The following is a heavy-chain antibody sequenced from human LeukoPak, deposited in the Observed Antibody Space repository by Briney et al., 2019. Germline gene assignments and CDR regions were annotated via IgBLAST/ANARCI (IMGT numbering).Heavy chain of an antibody. J-gene: IGHJ5*02. CDR1: GFTFSGYA. CDR2: ISYDGSNK. V-gene: IGHV3-30-3*01. CDR3: ARAWGTYYYDSSGFRNWFDP. Sequence: PGGSLRLSCAASGFTFSGYAMHWVRQAPGKGLEWVAVISYDGSNKYYADSVKGRFTISRDNSKNTLYLQMNSLRAEDTAVYYCARAWGTYYYDSSGFRNWFDPWGQGTLVTVSS. D-gene: IGHD3-22*01.